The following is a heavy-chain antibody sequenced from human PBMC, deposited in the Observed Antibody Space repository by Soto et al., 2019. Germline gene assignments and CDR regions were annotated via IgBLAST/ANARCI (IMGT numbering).Heavy chain of an antibody. J-gene: IGHJ5*02. CDR2: INHSGST. V-gene: IGHV4-34*01. Sequence: SETLSPTCAVYGGSSGGFYCGCIRQLPGRVLEWNGEINHSGSTNYNQSLKSRVTISVDTSKNQFSFKLSAVTAPDTAVNYCARGREKAARTTWFDPWGQGTLVTVSS. CDR3: ARGREKAARTTWFDP. D-gene: IGHD6-6*01. CDR1: GGSSGGFY.